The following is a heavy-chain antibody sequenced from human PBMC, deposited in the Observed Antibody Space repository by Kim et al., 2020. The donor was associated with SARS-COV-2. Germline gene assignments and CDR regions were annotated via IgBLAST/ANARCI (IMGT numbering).Heavy chain of an antibody. CDR2: ISYDGSNK. J-gene: IGHJ4*02. CDR3: AKGGYDYGDYLDY. V-gene: IGHV3-30*18. CDR1: GFTFSSYG. Sequence: GGSLRLSCAASGFTFSSYGMHWVRQAPGKGLEWVAVISYDGSNKYYADSVKGRFTISRDNSKNTLYLQMNSLRAEDTAVYYCAKGGYDYGDYLDYWGQGTLVTVS. D-gene: IGHD4-17*01.